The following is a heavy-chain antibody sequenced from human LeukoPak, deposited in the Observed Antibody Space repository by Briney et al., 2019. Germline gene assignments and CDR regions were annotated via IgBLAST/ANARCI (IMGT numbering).Heavy chain of an antibody. CDR2: ISYDGSNK. Sequence: GGSLRLSCAASGFTFSSYAMHWVRQAPGKGLEWVAVISYDGSNKYYADSVKGRFTISRDNSKNTLYLQMNSLRAEDTAVYYCARDGSGSYYGGRDYFDYWGQGTLVTVSS. D-gene: IGHD1-26*01. V-gene: IGHV3-30-3*01. J-gene: IGHJ4*02. CDR3: ARDGSGSYYGGRDYFDY. CDR1: GFTFSSYA.